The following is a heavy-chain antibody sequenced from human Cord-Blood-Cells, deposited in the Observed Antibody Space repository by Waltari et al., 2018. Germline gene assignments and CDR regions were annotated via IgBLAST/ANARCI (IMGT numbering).Heavy chain of an antibody. D-gene: IGHD6-13*01. V-gene: IGHV3-30*18. J-gene: IGHJ4*02. CDR3: AKDRYSSSPGGNFDY. CDR1: GFTFSSYG. CDR2: IRYDGSNK. Sequence: VQLVESGGGVVQPGRSLRLSCAASGFTFSSYGMPWVRHAPGKGLEWVVGIRYDGSNKYYADSVKGGFTITRENSKDTLYLKVNSLRAEDRAVYYGAKDRYSSSPGGNFDYWGQGTLVTVSS.